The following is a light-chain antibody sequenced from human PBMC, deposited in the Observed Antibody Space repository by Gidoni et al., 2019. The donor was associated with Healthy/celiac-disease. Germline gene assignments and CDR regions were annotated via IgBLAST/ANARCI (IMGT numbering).Light chain of an antibody. CDR3: CSYAGSSTPYV. J-gene: IGLJ1*01. CDR1: SSDVGSYNL. V-gene: IGLV2-23*02. Sequence: QSALTQPASVSGSTGQSITISCTGTSSDVGSYNLVSWYQRHPGKAPKLMIYEVSKRPSGFSNRFSGSKSGNTASLTISGLQAEDEADYYCCSYAGSSTPYVFGTGTKVTVL. CDR2: EVS.